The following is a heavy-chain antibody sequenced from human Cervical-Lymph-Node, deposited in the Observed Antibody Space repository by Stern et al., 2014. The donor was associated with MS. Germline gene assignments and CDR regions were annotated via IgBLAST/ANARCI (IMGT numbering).Heavy chain of an antibody. CDR1: GFTFSSYA. CDR3: ARDVATTRFDY. V-gene: IGHV3-30*01. CDR2: ISYDGSNK. Sequence: MQLVESGGGVVQPGRSLRLSCAASGFTFSSYAMHWVRQAPGKGLEWVAVISYDGSNKYYADSVKGRFTISRDNSKNTLYLQMNSLRAEDTAVYYCARDVATTRFDYWGQGTLVTVSS. J-gene: IGHJ4*02. D-gene: IGHD5-12*01.